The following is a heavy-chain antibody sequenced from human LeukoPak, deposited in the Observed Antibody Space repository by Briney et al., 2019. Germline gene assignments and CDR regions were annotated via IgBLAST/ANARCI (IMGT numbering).Heavy chain of an antibody. J-gene: IGHJ3*02. CDR1: GFTFHDYA. Sequence: GGSLRLSCAATGFTFHDYAMHWVRQVPGKGLEWVSGITWNSGSVLYADSVRGRFTISRDNAKNSLYLQMNSLRPEDMAFYYCAKGLGVASLIVDALDMWGQGTMVTV. V-gene: IGHV3-9*03. CDR2: ITWNSGSV. D-gene: IGHD3/OR15-3a*01. CDR3: AKGLGVASLIVDALDM.